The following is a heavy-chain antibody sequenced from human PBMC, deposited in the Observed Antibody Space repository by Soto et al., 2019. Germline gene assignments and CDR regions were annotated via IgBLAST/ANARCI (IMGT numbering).Heavy chain of an antibody. Sequence: SETLSLTCTVSGGSISSYYWSWIRQPPGKGLEWIGYIYYSGSTNYNPSLKSRVTISVDTSKNQISLKLSSVTAADTAVYYCARDQYSGSYYGMDVWGQGTTVTVSS. D-gene: IGHD1-26*01. CDR3: ARDQYSGSYYGMDV. J-gene: IGHJ6*02. V-gene: IGHV4-59*01. CDR1: GGSISSYY. CDR2: IYYSGST.